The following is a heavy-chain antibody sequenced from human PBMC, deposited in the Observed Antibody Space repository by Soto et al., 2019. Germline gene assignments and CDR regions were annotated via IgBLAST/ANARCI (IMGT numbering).Heavy chain of an antibody. D-gene: IGHD3-10*01. CDR1: GFTFSSYW. CDR2: TNTDGGAT. CDR3: ARAVAFKYGNLNY. Sequence: GGSLRLSCAASGFTFSSYWMFWVRQPPGKGLVWVSRTNTDGGATQYADSVKGRFTISRDNAKNTLYLQMNSLTAEDTAVYYCARAVAFKYGNLNYWGQGTLVTVSS. V-gene: IGHV3-74*01. J-gene: IGHJ4*02.